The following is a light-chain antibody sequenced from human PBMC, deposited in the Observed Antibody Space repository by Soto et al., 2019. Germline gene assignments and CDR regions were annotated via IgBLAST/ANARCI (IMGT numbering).Light chain of an antibody. CDR1: SSDVGGYNY. CDR2: DVS. Sequence: QCVLTQPRSVSGAAGQGVTISCTGTSSDVGGYNYVSWYQQHPGKAPKLMIYDVSKRPSGVPDRFSGSKSGNTASLTISGLQAEDEADYYCCSYAGSYTHYVFGTGTKVTVL. J-gene: IGLJ1*01. CDR3: CSYAGSYTHYV. V-gene: IGLV2-11*01.